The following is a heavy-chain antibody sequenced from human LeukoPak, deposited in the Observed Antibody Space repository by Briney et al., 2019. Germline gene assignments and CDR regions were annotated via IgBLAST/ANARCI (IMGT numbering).Heavy chain of an antibody. CDR3: ARGVYFDSSGLSPALDL. Sequence: SETLSLTCTVSGGSISSSFWSWIRQAPGGGLEWIGYIYSSGNTTYNPSLKSRVTMSVDTSKNQFSLKLTSMSVADTAVYFCARGVYFDSSGLSPALDLWGRGTLVTVSS. CDR2: IYSSGNT. V-gene: IGHV4-59*12. CDR1: GGSISSSF. J-gene: IGHJ2*01. D-gene: IGHD3-22*01.